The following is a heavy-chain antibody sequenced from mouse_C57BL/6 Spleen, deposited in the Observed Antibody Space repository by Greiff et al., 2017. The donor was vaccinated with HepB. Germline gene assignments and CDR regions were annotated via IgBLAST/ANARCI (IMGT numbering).Heavy chain of an antibody. CDR2: IDPENGDT. D-gene: IGHD2-3*01. CDR1: GFNIKDDY. CDR3: TTRLLYAMDY. Sequence: EVQLQQSGAELVRPGASVKLSCTASGFNIKDDYMHWVKQRPEQGLEWIGWIDPENGDTEYASKFQGKATITADTSSNTAYLQLSSLTSEDTAVYYCTTRLLYAMDYWGQRTSVTVAS. V-gene: IGHV14-4*01. J-gene: IGHJ4*01.